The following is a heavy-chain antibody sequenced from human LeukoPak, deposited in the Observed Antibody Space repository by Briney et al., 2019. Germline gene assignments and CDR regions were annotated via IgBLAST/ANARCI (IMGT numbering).Heavy chain of an antibody. V-gene: IGHV3-21*01. Sequence: GGSLRLSCAASGFTFSSYSMNWVRQAPGKGLEWVSSISSSSSYIYYADSVKGRFTISRDNAKNSLYLQMNSLRAEDTAVYYCARDISGSYYSDYFDYWGQGTLVTVSS. CDR2: ISSSSSYI. CDR1: GFTFSSYS. CDR3: ARDISGSYYSDYFDY. J-gene: IGHJ4*02. D-gene: IGHD1-26*01.